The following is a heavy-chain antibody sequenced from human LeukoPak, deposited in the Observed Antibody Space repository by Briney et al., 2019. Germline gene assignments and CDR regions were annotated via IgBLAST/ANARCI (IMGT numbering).Heavy chain of an antibody. CDR1: GGSISSGGYS. D-gene: IGHD5-12*01. CDR2: IYHSGST. Sequence: SQTLSLTCAVSGGSISSGGYSWGWIRQPPGKGLEWIGYIYHSGSTYYNPSLKSRVTISVDRSKNQFSLKPSSVTAADTAVYYCASGYSGYDPLNYWGQGTLVTVSS. V-gene: IGHV4-30-2*01. J-gene: IGHJ4*02. CDR3: ASGYSGYDPLNY.